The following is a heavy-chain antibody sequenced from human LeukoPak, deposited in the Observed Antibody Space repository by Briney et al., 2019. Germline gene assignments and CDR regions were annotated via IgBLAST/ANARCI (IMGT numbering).Heavy chain of an antibody. Sequence: SVKVSCKASGGTFSSYAVSWVRQAPGQGLEWMGGIIPIFGTANYAQKLQGRVTMTTDTSTSTAYMELRSLRSDDTAVYYCARDTPRGGDMVRRAFDIWGQGTMVTVSS. CDR3: ARDTPRGGDMVRRAFDI. J-gene: IGHJ3*02. V-gene: IGHV1-69*05. CDR2: IIPIFGTA. D-gene: IGHD3-16*01. CDR1: GGTFSSYA.